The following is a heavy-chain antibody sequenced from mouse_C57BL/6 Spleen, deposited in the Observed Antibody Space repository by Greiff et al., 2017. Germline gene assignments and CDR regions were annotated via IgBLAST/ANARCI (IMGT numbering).Heavy chain of an antibody. D-gene: IGHD1-1*01. CDR3: ARGPYYGSSIYWYFDV. V-gene: IGHV1-47*01. CDR1: GYTFTTYP. CDR2: FHPYNDDT. J-gene: IGHJ1*03. Sequence: QVQLQQSGAELVKPGASVKMSCKASGYTFTTYPIEWMKQNHGKSLEWIGNFHPYNDDTKYNEKFKGKDTLTVEKSSSTVYLELSRLTSDDSAVYYCARGPYYGSSIYWYFDVWGTGTTVTVSS.